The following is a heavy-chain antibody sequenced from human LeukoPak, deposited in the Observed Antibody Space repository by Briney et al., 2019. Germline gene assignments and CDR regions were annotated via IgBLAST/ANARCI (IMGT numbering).Heavy chain of an antibody. Sequence: ASVKVSCKASGYTYTGYYMHWVRQAPGQGLEWMGWINPNSGGTNYAQKFQGRVTMTRDTSISTAYMELSRLRSDDTAVYYCARSSSWLYYYYYYMDVWGKGTTVTVSS. CDR1: GYTYTGYY. D-gene: IGHD6-13*01. CDR2: INPNSGGT. J-gene: IGHJ6*03. V-gene: IGHV1-2*02. CDR3: ARSSSWLYYYYYYMDV.